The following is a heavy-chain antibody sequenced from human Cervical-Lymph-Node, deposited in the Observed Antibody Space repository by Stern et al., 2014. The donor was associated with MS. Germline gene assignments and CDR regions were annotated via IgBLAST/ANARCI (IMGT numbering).Heavy chain of an antibody. CDR3: ARDLSGIGYYDY. CDR1: GGTFTTYA. D-gene: IGHD3-22*01. J-gene: IGHJ4*02. CDR2: IIPMSGTE. Sequence: MQLVEYGAEVKKPGSPVRVSCKASGGTFTTYAISWVRQAPGQGLEWMGGIIPMSGTEKYAQKFQGRVTITADASTTTAYMELSSLKFDDTAVYYCARDLSGIGYYDYWGQGTLVAVSS. V-gene: IGHV1-69*01.